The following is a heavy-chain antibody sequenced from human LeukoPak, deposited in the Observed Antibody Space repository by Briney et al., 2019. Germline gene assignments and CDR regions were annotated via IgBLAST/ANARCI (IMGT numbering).Heavy chain of an antibody. CDR1: GFTFSSYA. D-gene: IGHD6-19*01. V-gene: IGHV3-23*01. CDR2: ISASGGST. Sequence: SGGSLRLSCAAAGFTFSSYAMSWVRQAPGKGLEWVSVISASGGSTYYADSVKGRFTISRDNSKNTLYLQMNSLRAEDTAVYYCAKGEDGYSSGWSDYWGQGTLVTVSS. J-gene: IGHJ4*02. CDR3: AKGEDGYSSGWSDY.